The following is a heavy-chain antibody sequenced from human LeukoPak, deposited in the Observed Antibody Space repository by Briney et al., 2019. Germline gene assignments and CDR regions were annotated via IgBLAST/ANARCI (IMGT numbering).Heavy chain of an antibody. CDR1: GYSFTSYW. V-gene: IGHV5-51*01. J-gene: IGHJ3*02. D-gene: IGHD2-2*03. Sequence: GESLKISCKGSGYSFTSYWIGWVRQMPGKGLEWMGIIYPGDSDTGYSPSFQGQVTISADKSISTAYLQWSSLKASDTTMYYCATLGYCSSTSCYAFDIWGQGTMVTVSS. CDR2: IYPGDSDT. CDR3: ATLGYCSSTSCYAFDI.